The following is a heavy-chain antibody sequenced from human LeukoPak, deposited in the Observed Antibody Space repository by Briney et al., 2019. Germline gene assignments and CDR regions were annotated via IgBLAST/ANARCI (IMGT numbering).Heavy chain of an antibody. CDR2: IYPGDSET. V-gene: IGHV5-51*01. J-gene: IGHJ3*02. CDR1: GYRFTNYW. D-gene: IGHD5-24*01. Sequence: GESLKISCKGSGYRFTNYWIGWVRQMPGKGLEWMGIIYPGDSETRYSPSLQGQVTISADKSISTAYLQWSSLKASDIAMYYCARQSGMGAFDIWGQGTMVTVSS. CDR3: ARQSGMGAFDI.